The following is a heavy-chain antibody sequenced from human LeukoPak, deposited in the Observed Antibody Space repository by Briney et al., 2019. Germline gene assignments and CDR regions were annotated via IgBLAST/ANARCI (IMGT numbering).Heavy chain of an antibody. D-gene: IGHD3-22*01. V-gene: IGHV1-2*02. CDR1: GYTFIDHY. CDR2: IDPDTGDT. CDR3: ARAGHNSNSGGYDF. J-gene: IGHJ4*02. Sequence: ASVNVSCKPSGYTFIDHYLHWVRQAPGQGLESLGWIDPDTGDTNSPQKFQGRVTMTRDTSSSTAYMELNRLRSDDTAVYYCARAGHNSNSGGYDFWGLGTLVTASS.